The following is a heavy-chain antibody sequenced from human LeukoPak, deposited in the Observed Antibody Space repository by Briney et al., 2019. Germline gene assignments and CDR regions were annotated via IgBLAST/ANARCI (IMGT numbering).Heavy chain of an antibody. CDR3: AKDPTGYNEPLPFDY. V-gene: IGHV3-30*18. Sequence: PGGSLRLSCAASEFTFSSFGMHWDRQAPGKGLEWVAVISYHGSDKYYADTVKGRFTISRDNAKNTLYLQMNSLRVEDTAVYYCAKDPTGYNEPLPFDYWGQGTLVTVSS. CDR2: ISYHGSDK. CDR1: EFTFSSFG. J-gene: IGHJ4*02. D-gene: IGHD5-24*01.